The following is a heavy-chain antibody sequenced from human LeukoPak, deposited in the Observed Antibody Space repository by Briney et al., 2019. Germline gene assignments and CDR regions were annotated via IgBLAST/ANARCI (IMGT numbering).Heavy chain of an antibody. CDR1: GGSISPYY. CDR3: ARHSVGSPHYFDY. Sequence: PSETLSLTCTVSGGSISPYYWSWIRQPPGKELEWIAFICYSGSAHYNPSLTSRVTISEDTSKNQFSLRTTSLAGGDTAVYYCARHSVGSPHYFDYWGQGTPVTVSS. CDR2: ICYSGSA. V-gene: IGHV4-59*08. D-gene: IGHD5/OR15-5a*01. J-gene: IGHJ4*02.